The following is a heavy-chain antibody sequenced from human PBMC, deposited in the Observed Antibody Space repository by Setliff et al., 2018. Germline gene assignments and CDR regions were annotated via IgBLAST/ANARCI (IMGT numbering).Heavy chain of an antibody. CDR1: GASISANHY. D-gene: IGHD3-10*01. J-gene: IGHJ3*02. CDR2: ISYGGNT. V-gene: IGHV4-39*07. Sequence: PSETLSLTCTVSGASISANHYWGWIRQTPGKGLEWIGSISYGGNTYYDPSLKSRVTISIDTSKNQFSLKLSSVTAADTAVYYCARPRSGAFDIWGQGTMVTVSS. CDR3: ARPRSGAFDI.